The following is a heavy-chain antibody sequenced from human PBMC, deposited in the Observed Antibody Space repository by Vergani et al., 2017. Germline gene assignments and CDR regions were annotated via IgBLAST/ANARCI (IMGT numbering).Heavy chain of an antibody. CDR1: GYIFSKFW. Sequence: EKQLVQSGSETKKPGESLKISCQAFGYIFSKFWIGWVRQRPGRGLEWMGIIYPGDSEVKSNPTFRGQVIFSVDTSVNTAYLQWRSLQASDTATYFCAGGGHGSENGGALQLWGQGTNITVSS. D-gene: IGHD3-10*01. V-gene: IGHV5-51*01. CDR2: IYPGDSEV. CDR3: AGGGHGSENGGALQL. J-gene: IGHJ3*01.